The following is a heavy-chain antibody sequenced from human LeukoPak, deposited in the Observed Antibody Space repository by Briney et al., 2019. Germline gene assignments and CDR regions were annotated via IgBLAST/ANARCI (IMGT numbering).Heavy chain of an antibody. CDR3: ARATHQRELRY. D-gene: IGHD3-10*01. Sequence: PSETLSLTCTVSGGSISSGDYYWSWLRQPPGKGLEWIGYIYYSGSTYYHPSLKSRVTISVDTSKNHFSLKLSSVTAADTAVYYCARATHQRELRYWGQGTLVTVSS. CDR2: IYYSGST. CDR1: GGSISSGDYY. J-gene: IGHJ4*02. V-gene: IGHV4-30-4*08.